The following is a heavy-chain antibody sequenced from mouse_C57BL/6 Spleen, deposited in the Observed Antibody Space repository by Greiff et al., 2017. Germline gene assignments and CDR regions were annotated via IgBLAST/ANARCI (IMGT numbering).Heavy chain of an antibody. Sequence: EVQVVESGPELVKPGASVKIPCKASGYTFTDYNMDWVKQSHGKSLEWIGDINPNNGGTIYNQKFKGKATLTVDKSSSTAYMELRSLTSEDTAVYYCARKDYGSSYVYFDYWGQGTTLTVSS. V-gene: IGHV1-18*01. CDR1: GYTFTDYN. CDR3: ARKDYGSSYVYFDY. CDR2: INPNNGGT. D-gene: IGHD1-1*01. J-gene: IGHJ2*01.